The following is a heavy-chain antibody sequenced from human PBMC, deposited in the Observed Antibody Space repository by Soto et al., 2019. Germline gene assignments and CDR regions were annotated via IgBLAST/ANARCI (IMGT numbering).Heavy chain of an antibody. D-gene: IGHD3-10*01. J-gene: IGHJ6*03. Sequence: SETLSLTCTVSGGSISSYYWSWIRQPPGKGLEWIGYIYYSGSTNYNPSLKSRVTISVDTSKNQFSLKLSSVTAADTAVYYCARLVPRVAPHYYMDVWGKGTTVTVSS. V-gene: IGHV4-59*08. CDR1: GGSISSYY. CDR2: IYYSGST. CDR3: ARLVPRVAPHYYMDV.